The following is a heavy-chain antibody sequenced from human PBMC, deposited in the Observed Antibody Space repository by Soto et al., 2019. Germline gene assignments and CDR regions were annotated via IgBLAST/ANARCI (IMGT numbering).Heavy chain of an antibody. V-gene: IGHV3-30*18. D-gene: IGHD6-19*01. CDR2: VSHDGRNT. CDR1: GFTFSDYA. Sequence: VQLVESGGGVVQPGRSLRLSCAASGFTFSDYAMHWVRQAPGKGLEWVAVVSHDGRNTHYADSVKGRFTISRDSSKSTVSVEMTSLRAEDTAVYYCAKGGRQWLVTSDFNYWGQGALVTFSS. J-gene: IGHJ4*02. CDR3: AKGGRQWLVTSDFNY.